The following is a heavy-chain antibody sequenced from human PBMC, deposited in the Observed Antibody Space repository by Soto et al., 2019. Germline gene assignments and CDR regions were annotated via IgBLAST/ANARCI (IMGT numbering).Heavy chain of an antibody. CDR1: GGSISSYY. CDR2: IYYSGST. Sequence: QVQLQESGPGLVKPSETLSLTCTVSGGSISSYYWSWIRQPPGKGLEWIGYIYYSGSTNYNPSLKSRVTISVDTSKNQFSLKLSSVTAADTAVYYCARAWVAPSRVYRIAAAGEGWFDPWGQGTLVTVSS. J-gene: IGHJ5*02. V-gene: IGHV4-59*01. CDR3: ARAWVAPSRVYRIAAAGEGWFDP. D-gene: IGHD6-13*01.